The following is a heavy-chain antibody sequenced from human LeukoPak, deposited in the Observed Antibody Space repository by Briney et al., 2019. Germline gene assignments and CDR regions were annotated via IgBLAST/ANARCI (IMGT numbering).Heavy chain of an antibody. Sequence: GGSLRLSCAASGFTFDDYAMHWVRQAPGKGLEWVSGISWNSGSIGYADSVKGRLTISRDNAKNSLYLQMNSLRAEDTAVYYCAKESPEYYYGSGSGGFDYWGQGTLVTVSS. CDR1: GFTFDDYA. V-gene: IGHV3-9*01. D-gene: IGHD3-10*01. CDR3: AKESPEYYYGSGSGGFDY. CDR2: ISWNSGSI. J-gene: IGHJ4*02.